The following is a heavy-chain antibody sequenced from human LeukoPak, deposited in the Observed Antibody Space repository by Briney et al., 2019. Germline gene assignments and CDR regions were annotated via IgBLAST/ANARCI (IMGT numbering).Heavy chain of an antibody. CDR1: GFRFSDAA. V-gene: IGHV3-23*01. Sequence: GGSLRLSCAASGFRFSDAAMTWVRQAPGKGLEWVSLIGSVGHSAYYGDSVKGRFTISRDNSKNTLSLQMNSLRVEDTAIYYCAKDIELSILGLGTMVTVSS. CDR2: IGSVGHSA. J-gene: IGHJ3*02. CDR3: AKDIELSI. D-gene: IGHD3-16*02.